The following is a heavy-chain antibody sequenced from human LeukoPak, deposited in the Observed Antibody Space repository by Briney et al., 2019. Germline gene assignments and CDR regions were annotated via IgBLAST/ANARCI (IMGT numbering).Heavy chain of an antibody. CDR3: GXXTWDAXXI. J-gene: IGHJ3*02. CDR2: IYHSGSX. V-gene: IGHV4-59*01. Sequence: PSETLSLTCTVSGGSISSYYWSWIRQPPGKGLEWIGYIYHSGSXXYXXSLKSRVTISVDTSKNQFSLNLTSVTAADTAVYYCGXXTWDAXXIWGQGTLVTVSS. CDR1: GGSISSYY.